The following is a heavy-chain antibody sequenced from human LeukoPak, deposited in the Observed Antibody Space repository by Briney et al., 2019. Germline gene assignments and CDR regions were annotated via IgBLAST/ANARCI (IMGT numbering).Heavy chain of an antibody. CDR1: GFTFSSNW. D-gene: IGHD3-16*01. V-gene: IGHV3-74*01. CDR2: IDIDGSST. Sequence: GGSLRLSCAASGFTFSSNWMRWVRQAPGKGLVWVSRIDIDGSSTSYADSVEGRFTISRDNAKNTPSLQMNSPRAEDTAVYYCAKGRGTSSMHPRSSRLDYWGQGTLVTVSS. CDR3: AKGRGTSSMHPRSSRLDY. J-gene: IGHJ4*02.